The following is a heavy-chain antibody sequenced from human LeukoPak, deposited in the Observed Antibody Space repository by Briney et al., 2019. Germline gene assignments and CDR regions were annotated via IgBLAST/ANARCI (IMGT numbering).Heavy chain of an antibody. CDR2: ISASAGST. Sequence: GGSLGLSCAASGFSFSSFAMSWVRQAPGKGLEWVSGISASAGSTYYADSVKGRFTISRDNSKNTLYLQMNSLRAEDTAVYYCAKDTPGGIGLFDYWGQGTLVTVSS. CDR1: GFSFSSFA. CDR3: AKDTPGGIGLFDY. J-gene: IGHJ4*02. V-gene: IGHV3-23*01. D-gene: IGHD3-16*01.